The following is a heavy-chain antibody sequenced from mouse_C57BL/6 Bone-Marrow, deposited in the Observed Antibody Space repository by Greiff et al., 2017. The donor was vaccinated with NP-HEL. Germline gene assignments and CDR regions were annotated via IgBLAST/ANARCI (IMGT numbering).Heavy chain of an antibody. V-gene: IGHV5-9-1*02. J-gene: IGHJ4*01. CDR2: ISSGGDYI. CDR3: TRPMVTTRHYYAMDY. CDR1: GFTFSSYA. Sequence: EVKVVESGEGLVKPGGSLKLSCAASGFTFSSYAMSWVRQTPEKRLEWVAYISSGGDYIYYADTVKGRFTISRDNARNTLYLQMSSLKSEDTAMYYCTRPMVTTRHYYAMDYWGQGTSVTVSS. D-gene: IGHD2-2*01.